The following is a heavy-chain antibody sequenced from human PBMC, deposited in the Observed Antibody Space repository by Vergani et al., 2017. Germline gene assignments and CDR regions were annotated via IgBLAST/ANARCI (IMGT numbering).Heavy chain of an antibody. Sequence: QVQLQESGPGLVKPSETLSLTCTVSGGSVSSGSYYWSWIRQPPGKGLEWIGYIYYSGSTNYNPSLKSRVTISVDTSKNQFSLKLSSVNAADTAVYYCAGGAWAVAVDYWGQGTLVTVSS. CDR2: IYYSGST. V-gene: IGHV4-61*01. D-gene: IGHD6-19*01. J-gene: IGHJ4*02. CDR1: GGSVSSGSYY. CDR3: AGGAWAVAVDY.